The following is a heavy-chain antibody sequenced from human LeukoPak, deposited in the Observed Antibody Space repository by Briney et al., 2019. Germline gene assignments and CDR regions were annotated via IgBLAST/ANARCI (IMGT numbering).Heavy chain of an antibody. D-gene: IGHD2-15*01. Sequence: GGSLRLSCAASGFTFSSYAMSWVRQAPGKGLEWVSAISGSGGSTYYADSVKGRFTISRDNSKNTLYLQMNSLRAEDTAVYYCAKVPWGYCSGGSCRYWYFDVWGRGTLVTVSS. CDR2: ISGSGGST. V-gene: IGHV3-23*01. CDR1: GFTFSSYA. CDR3: AKVPWGYCSGGSCRYWYFDV. J-gene: IGHJ2*01.